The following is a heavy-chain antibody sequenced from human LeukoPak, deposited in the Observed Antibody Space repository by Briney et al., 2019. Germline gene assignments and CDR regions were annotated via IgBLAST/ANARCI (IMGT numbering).Heavy chain of an antibody. V-gene: IGHV1-2*02. D-gene: IGHD3-22*01. CDR1: GYTFTGYY. CDR3: ARKDGYYYDSSGEWFDP. CDR2: INPNSGGT. J-gene: IGHJ5*02. Sequence: ASVKVSCKASGYTFTGYYMHWVRQAPGQGLEWMGWINPNSGGTNYAQKFQGRVTMTRDTSSSTAYMELSRLRSDDTAVYYCARKDGYYYDSSGEWFDPWGQGTLVTVSS.